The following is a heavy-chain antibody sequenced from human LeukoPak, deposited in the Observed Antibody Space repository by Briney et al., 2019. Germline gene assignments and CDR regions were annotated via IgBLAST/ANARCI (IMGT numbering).Heavy chain of an antibody. V-gene: IGHV1-58*01. CDR1: GFTFTSST. D-gene: IGHD6-19*01. J-gene: IGHJ4*02. CDR3: AADPHSSGWYPGY. Sequence: ASVKVSCKASGFTFTSSTVQWVRQARGQRLEWIGWIVVGSGNTNYAQKFQERVTITRDMSTSTAYMELSSLRSEDMAVYYCAADPHSSGWYPGYWGQGTLVTVSS. CDR2: IVVGSGNT.